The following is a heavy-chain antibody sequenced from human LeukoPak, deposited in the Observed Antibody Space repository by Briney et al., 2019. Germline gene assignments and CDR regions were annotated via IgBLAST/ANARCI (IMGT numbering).Heavy chain of an antibody. Sequence: GGSLRLSCAASGFTFSSYWMSWVRQAPGKGLEWVANIKEDGSERFYVDSVRGRFTISRDNAKNSLYLQMNSLRAEDTAVYYCAELGITMIGGVWGKGTTVTISS. V-gene: IGHV3-7*01. J-gene: IGHJ6*04. CDR2: IKEDGSER. D-gene: IGHD3-10*02. CDR1: GFTFSSYW. CDR3: AELGITMIGGV.